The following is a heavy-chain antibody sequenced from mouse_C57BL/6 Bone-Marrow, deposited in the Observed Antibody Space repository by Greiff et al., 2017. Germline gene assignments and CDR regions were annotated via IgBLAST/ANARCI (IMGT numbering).Heavy chain of an antibody. CDR1: GFTFSSYA. D-gene: IGHD2-2*01. Sequence: DVMLVESGGGLVKPGGSLKLSCAASGFTFSSYAMSWVRQTPEKRLEWVATISDGGSYTYYPDNVKGRFTISRDNAKNNLYLQMSHLKSEDTAMYYCASLLWLKGWYFDVWGTGTTVTVSS. CDR3: ASLLWLKGWYFDV. CDR2: ISDGGSYT. V-gene: IGHV5-4*03. J-gene: IGHJ1*03.